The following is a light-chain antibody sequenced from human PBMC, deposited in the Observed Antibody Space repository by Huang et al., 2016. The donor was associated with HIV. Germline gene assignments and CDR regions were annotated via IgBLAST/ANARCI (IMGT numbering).Light chain of an antibody. Sequence: IRMTQSPSSLSASTGDRVTIACRASQGISSYLAWYQQNPWKAPKLLIYAASTLQSVVPSRFSGSGSGTDFTLTINCLQSEDFATDYCQHYYNYPFTFGPGTKVDIK. V-gene: IGKV1-8*01. CDR3: QHYYNYPFT. J-gene: IGKJ3*01. CDR1: QGISSY. CDR2: AAS.